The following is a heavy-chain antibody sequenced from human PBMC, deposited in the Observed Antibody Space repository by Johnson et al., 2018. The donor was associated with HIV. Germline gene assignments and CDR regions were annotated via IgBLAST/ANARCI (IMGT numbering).Heavy chain of an antibody. CDR2: IKQDGSEK. D-gene: IGHD2-21*02. CDR3: ARGLAYCGGDGSPDAFDI. J-gene: IGHJ3*02. Sequence: VQLVESGGGLVQPGGSLRLSCAASGITVSRSYMSWVRQAPGKGLEWVANIKQDGSEKYYVDSVKGRFTISRENAKNSLYLQMNSLRDGDTAVYYCARGLAYCGGDGSPDAFDIWGQGTMVTVSS. V-gene: IGHV3-7*01. CDR1: GITVSRSY.